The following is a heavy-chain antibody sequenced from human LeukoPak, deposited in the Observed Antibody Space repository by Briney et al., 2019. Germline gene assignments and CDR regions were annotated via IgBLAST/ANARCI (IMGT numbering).Heavy chain of an antibody. CDR2: ISSSSSYI. J-gene: IGHJ4*02. CDR1: GFTFSSYS. CDR3: ASGYYYDSSGYYLVPFDY. V-gene: IGHV3-21*01. Sequence: AGGSLRLSCAASGFTFSSYSMNWVRQAPGKGLEWVSSISSSSSYIYYADSVKGRFTISRDNAKNSLYLQMNSLRAEDTAVYYCASGYYYDSSGYYLVPFDYWGQGTLVTVSS. D-gene: IGHD3-22*01.